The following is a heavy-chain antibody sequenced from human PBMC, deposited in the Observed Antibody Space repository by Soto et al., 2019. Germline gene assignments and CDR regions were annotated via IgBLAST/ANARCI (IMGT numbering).Heavy chain of an antibody. CDR3: ARDRAYCSGGSCYYYFDF. CDR2: INPNSGGT. J-gene: IGHJ4*02. V-gene: IGHV1-2*04. Sequence: ASVKVSCKASGYTFTGYYMHWVRQAPGQGLEWMGWINPNSGGTNYAQKFQGWVTMTRDTSISTAYMELSRLRSDDTAVYYCARDRAYCSGGSCYYYFDFWGQGTLVTVSS. CDR1: GYTFTGYY. D-gene: IGHD2-15*01.